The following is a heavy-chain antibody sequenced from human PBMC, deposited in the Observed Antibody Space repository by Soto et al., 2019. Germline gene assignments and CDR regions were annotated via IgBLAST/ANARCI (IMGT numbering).Heavy chain of an antibody. CDR2: INADGTST. Sequence: GESLKISCAASGFTFSNSWMHWVRQVSWKGLEWVSRINADGTSTSYADSVKGRFTISRDNAKNTLYLHVNSLRAEDTAVYYCVKVLARGVGVPRFYFDSWGQGALVTVSS. J-gene: IGHJ4*02. CDR1: GFTFSNSW. D-gene: IGHD2-2*01. V-gene: IGHV3-74*01. CDR3: VKVLARGVGVPRFYFDS.